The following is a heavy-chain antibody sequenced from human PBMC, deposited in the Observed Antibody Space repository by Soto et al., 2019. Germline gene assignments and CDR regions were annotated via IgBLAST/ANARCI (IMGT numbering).Heavy chain of an antibody. J-gene: IGHJ4*02. CDR1: GFSLSTSGVG. V-gene: IGHV2-5*01. CDR3: AHSRPRYYFDY. CDR2: IYWNDDK. Sequence: QITLKESGPTLVKPTQTLTLTCTFSGFSLSTSGVGVGWIRQPPGKALEWLALIYWNDDKRYSPSLKSRLTIPKDTSKNQVVLTMTNMDPVDTATYYCAHSRPRYYFDYWGQGTLVTVSS.